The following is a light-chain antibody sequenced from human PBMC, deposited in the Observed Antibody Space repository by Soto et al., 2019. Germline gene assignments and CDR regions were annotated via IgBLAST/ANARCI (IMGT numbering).Light chain of an antibody. J-gene: IGLJ1*01. CDR2: EVS. V-gene: IGLV2-14*01. CDR1: SSDVGGYNY. CDR3: SSYTSSSTLV. Sequence: QSALTQPASVSGSHGQSITISCTGTSSDVGGYNYVSWYQQHPGKAHKLMIYEVSNRPSGVSNRFAGSKSGNTASLTISGLQAEDEADYYCSSYTSSSTLVFGTGTKVTVL.